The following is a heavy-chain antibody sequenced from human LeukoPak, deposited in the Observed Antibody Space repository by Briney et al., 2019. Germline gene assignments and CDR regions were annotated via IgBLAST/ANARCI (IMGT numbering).Heavy chain of an antibody. D-gene: IGHD4-11*01. Sequence: MSSETLSLTCTVSGGSISSYYWSWIRQPPGKGLEWTGYIYYSGTTKYNASLKSRVTISVDTSKNQFSLKLSSVTAADTAVYYCAKGGYDFSNPFDSWGQGTLVTVSS. CDR1: GGSISSYY. CDR3: AKGGYDFSNPFDS. V-gene: IGHV4-59*08. J-gene: IGHJ4*02. CDR2: IYYSGTT.